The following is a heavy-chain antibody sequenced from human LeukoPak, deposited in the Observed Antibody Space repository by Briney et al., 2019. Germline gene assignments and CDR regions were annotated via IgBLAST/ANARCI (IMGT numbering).Heavy chain of an antibody. CDR3: ARSRSYGGNTNLFDY. D-gene: IGHD4-23*01. J-gene: IGHJ4*02. CDR2: IYYSGST. V-gene: IGHV4-31*03. Sequence: TSETLSLTCTVSGGSISSGGYYWSWIRQHPGKGLEWIGYIYYSGSTYYNPSLNSRVTLSVDTSKNQFSLKLSSVTAADTAVYYCARSRSYGGNTNLFDYWGQGTLVTVSS. CDR1: GGSISSGGYY.